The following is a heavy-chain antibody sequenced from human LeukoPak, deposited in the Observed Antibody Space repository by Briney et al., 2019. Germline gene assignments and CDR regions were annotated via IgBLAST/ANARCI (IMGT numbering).Heavy chain of an antibody. D-gene: IGHD5-12*01. CDR2: ISGSGGST. CDR3: ATTSGIKWNYLEY. Sequence: GGSLRLSCAASGFTFSSYAMAWVRQAPGKGLEWVSGISGSGGSTFYADSVKGRFTISRDNSKNTLYLQMNSLSAEDTAVYYCATTSGIKWNYLEYWGQGTLVTVSS. J-gene: IGHJ4*02. V-gene: IGHV3-23*01. CDR1: GFTFSSYA.